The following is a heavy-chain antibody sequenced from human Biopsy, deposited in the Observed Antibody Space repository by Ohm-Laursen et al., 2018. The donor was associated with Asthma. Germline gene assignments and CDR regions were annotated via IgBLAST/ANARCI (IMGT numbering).Heavy chain of an antibody. CDR2: ISYDGYKK. J-gene: IGHJ1*01. D-gene: IGHD3-3*02. V-gene: IGHV3-30-3*01. CDR3: ARTFHFWSPYHAEHYQL. Sequence: SSLRLSCAASGFTFSSYAMHWVRQAPGRGLELVAVISYDGYKKYYADSVKGRFTISRDNAKNSLYLQMNSLRAEDTAVYYCARTFHFWSPYHAEHYQLWGQGTLVTVPS. CDR1: GFTFSSYA.